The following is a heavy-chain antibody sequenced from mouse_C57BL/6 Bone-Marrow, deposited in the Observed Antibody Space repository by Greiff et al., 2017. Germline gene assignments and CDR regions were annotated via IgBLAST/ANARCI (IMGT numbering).Heavy chain of an antibody. CDR1: GFNIKDYY. CDR3: TRSLIYYGTNY. Sequence: EVQLQESGAELVKPGASVKLSCTASGFNIKDYYIHWVKQRTEQGLEWIGRIDPEDGETKYAPKFQDKATIPADTSSNTACLQLSSLTSEDTAVYYCTRSLIYYGTNYWGQGTTLTVSS. D-gene: IGHD1-1*01. CDR2: IDPEDGET. J-gene: IGHJ2*01. V-gene: IGHV14-2*01.